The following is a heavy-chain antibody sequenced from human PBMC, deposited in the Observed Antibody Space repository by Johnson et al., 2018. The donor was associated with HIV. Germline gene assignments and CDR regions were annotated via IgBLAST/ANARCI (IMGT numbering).Heavy chain of an antibody. CDR1: GFPFSNAW. V-gene: IGHV3-30*18. D-gene: IGHD7-27*01. CDR3: AKAVTGEGAFDI. Sequence: VQLIESGGGLVKPGGSLRLSCRASGFPFSNAWMNWVRQAPGKGLEWVAVISYDGSEKYFADSVKGRFTISRDNSKNTLYLQMNSLRVEDTAVYYCAKAVTGEGAFDIWGQGTMVTVSS. CDR2: ISYDGSEK. J-gene: IGHJ3*02.